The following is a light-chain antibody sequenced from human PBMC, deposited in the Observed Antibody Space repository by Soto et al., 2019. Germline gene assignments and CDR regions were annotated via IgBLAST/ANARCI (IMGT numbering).Light chain of an antibody. CDR2: DVT. CDR3: NSYTGSTTPFV. Sequence: QSVLTQPASVSGASGQSITISCPGTSSDVGGYNYVSWYQHHPDKAPKLVIYDVTNRPSGVSYRFSGSKSGNTASLTISGLQAGDEADYYCNSYTGSTTPFVFGTGT. CDR1: SSDVGGYNY. V-gene: IGLV2-14*03. J-gene: IGLJ1*01.